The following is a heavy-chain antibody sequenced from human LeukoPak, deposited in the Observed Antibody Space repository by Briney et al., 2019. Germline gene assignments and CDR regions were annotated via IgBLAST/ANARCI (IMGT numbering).Heavy chain of an antibody. Sequence: PGGSLRLSRAASGFTFSSYGMHWVRQAPGKGLEWVAVIWYDGSNKYYADSVKGRFTISRDNSKNTLYLQMNSLRAEDTAVYYCARPAAAGTYYFDYWGQGTLVTVSS. V-gene: IGHV3-33*08. CDR3: ARPAAAGTYYFDY. CDR2: IWYDGSNK. D-gene: IGHD6-13*01. CDR1: GFTFSSYG. J-gene: IGHJ4*02.